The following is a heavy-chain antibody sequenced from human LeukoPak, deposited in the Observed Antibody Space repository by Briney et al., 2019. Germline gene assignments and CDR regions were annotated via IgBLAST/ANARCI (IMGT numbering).Heavy chain of an antibody. D-gene: IGHD3-16*01. CDR1: GFSFSSYG. V-gene: IGHV3-30*02. Sequence: GGSLRLSCAASGFSFSSYGMHWVRQAPGKGLEWVAFIRYDGHNKYSADSVKGRLTISRDNLKNTLFLQMNSLRLEDTAVYYCAKDIAPIVASLGGGGFDYWGQGTLVTVSS. J-gene: IGHJ4*02. CDR2: IRYDGHNK. CDR3: AKDIAPIVASLGGGGFDY.